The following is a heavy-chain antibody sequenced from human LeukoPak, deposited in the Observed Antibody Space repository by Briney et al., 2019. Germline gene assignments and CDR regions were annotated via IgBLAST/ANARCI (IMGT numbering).Heavy chain of an antibody. CDR2: IIPIFGTA. Sequence: SVKVSCKASGGTFSSYAISWVRQAPGQGLEWMGGIIPIFGTANYAQKFQGRVTITTDESTSTAYMELSSLRSEDTAVYYCARGHYDFWSGYFFDYWGQGTLVTVSS. J-gene: IGHJ4*02. D-gene: IGHD3-3*01. V-gene: IGHV1-69*05. CDR3: ARGHYDFWSGYFFDY. CDR1: GGTFSSYA.